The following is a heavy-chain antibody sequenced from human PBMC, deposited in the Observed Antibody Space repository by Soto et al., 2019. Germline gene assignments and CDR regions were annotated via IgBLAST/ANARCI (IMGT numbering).Heavy chain of an antibody. CDR1: GFSLSVYGVR. J-gene: IGHJ5*02. CDR2: IHWNDDK. CDR3: AHTKDSSGFLTS. D-gene: IGHD3-22*01. Sequence: SGPTLVNPTQTLTLTCSFSGFSLSVYGVRVVWFRQPPGETLEWLALIHWNDDKRYSPYLKSRLTITKDTSKNQVVLTLTNLDPLDTGTYFCAHTKDSSGFLTSWGQGILVTVSS. V-gene: IGHV2-5*01.